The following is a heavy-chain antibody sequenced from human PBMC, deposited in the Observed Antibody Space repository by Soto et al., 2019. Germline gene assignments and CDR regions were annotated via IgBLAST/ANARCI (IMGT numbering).Heavy chain of an antibody. Sequence: SVKVSCKASGGTFSRYAISWVRQAPGQGLEWMGGIIPMFGTANYAQKFQGRVTITADESTSTVYMELRSLRSEDTAVYYCARQFDYESSGYYYAYWGQGTLVTVSS. V-gene: IGHV1-69*13. CDR2: IIPMFGTA. CDR1: GGTFSRYA. J-gene: IGHJ4*02. CDR3: ARQFDYESSGYYYAY. D-gene: IGHD3-22*01.